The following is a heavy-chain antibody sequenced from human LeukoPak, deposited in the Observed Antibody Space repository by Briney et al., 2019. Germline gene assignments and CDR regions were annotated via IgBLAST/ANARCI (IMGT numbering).Heavy chain of an antibody. CDR3: ARGPPSSSWYNYYYYMDV. Sequence: ASVNVSCKASGYTFTSYDINWVRQATGQGLEWMGWMNPNSGNTGYAQKFQGRVTMTRNTSISTAYMELSSLRSEDTAVYYCARGPPSSSWYNYYYYMDVWGKGTTVTISS. D-gene: IGHD6-13*01. CDR2: MNPNSGNT. CDR1: GYTFTSYD. V-gene: IGHV1-8*01. J-gene: IGHJ6*03.